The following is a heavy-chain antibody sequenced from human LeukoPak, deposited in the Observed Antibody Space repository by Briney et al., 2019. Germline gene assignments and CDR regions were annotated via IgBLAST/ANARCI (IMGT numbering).Heavy chain of an antibody. Sequence: SETLSLTCAVYGGSFSGYSWSWIRQPPGKGLEWIGEINHSGSTNYNPSLKSRVTISVDTSKNQISLKLSSVTAADTAVYYCARVLWSGYYIIAYSDYYMDVWGKGTTVTVSS. CDR3: ARVLWSGYYIIAYSDYYMDV. CDR1: GGSFSGYS. V-gene: IGHV4-34*01. D-gene: IGHD3-3*01. CDR2: INHSGST. J-gene: IGHJ6*03.